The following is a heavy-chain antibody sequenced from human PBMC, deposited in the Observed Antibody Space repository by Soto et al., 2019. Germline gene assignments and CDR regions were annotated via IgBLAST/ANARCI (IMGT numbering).Heavy chain of an antibody. CDR3: AADDSSGYYYSDFDY. V-gene: IGHV3-30*03. J-gene: IGHJ4*02. Sequence: GGSLRLSCAASGFTFSSYGMHWVRQAPGKGLEWVAVISYDGSNKYYADSVKGRFTISRDNSKNTLYLQMNSLRAEDTAVYYCAADDSSGYYYSDFDYWGQGTLVTVSS. CDR2: ISYDGSNK. CDR1: GFTFSSYG. D-gene: IGHD3-22*01.